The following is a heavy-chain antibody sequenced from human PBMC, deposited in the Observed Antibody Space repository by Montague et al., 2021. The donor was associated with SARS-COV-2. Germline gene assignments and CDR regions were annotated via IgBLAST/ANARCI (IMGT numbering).Heavy chain of an antibody. CDR1: GGSISSSSYY. V-gene: IGHV4-39*01. CDR3: PGLWETVYYYYGMDV. D-gene: IGHD1-26*01. CDR2: IDYSGST. J-gene: IGHJ6*04. Sequence: SETLSLTCAVSGGSISSSSYYWGWIRQPPGKGREWIGSIDYSGSTYYNPSRKSRVSISVDTSKNQFSLKLSSVTAADTAVYYCPGLWETVYYYYGMDVWGKGTTVTVSS.